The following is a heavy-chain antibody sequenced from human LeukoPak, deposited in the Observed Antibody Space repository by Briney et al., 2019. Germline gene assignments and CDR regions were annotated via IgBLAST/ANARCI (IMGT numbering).Heavy chain of an antibody. Sequence: GGSLRLSCAASGFTLSNAWVTWVRQAPGKGLEWVGRSKSKTDGGTTDYGAPVKGRFSISRDDSKSTLYLQMNSLKTEDTAVYYCATDGYCSGGSCYSYDNWGQGTLVTVSS. CDR1: GFTLSNAW. J-gene: IGHJ4*02. CDR3: ATDGYCSGGSCYSYDN. V-gene: IGHV3-15*01. CDR2: SKSKTDGGTT. D-gene: IGHD2-15*01.